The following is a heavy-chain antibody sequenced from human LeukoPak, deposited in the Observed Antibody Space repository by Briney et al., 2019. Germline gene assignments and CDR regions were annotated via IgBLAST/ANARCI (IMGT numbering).Heavy chain of an antibody. CDR2: ISGSGGST. V-gene: IGHV3-23*01. CDR3: AKGGRLSSSWYIFDG. J-gene: IGHJ4*02. D-gene: IGHD6-13*01. Sequence: GGSLRLSCAASGFTFSSYAMSWVRQAPGKGLEWVSAISGSGGSTSYADSVKGRFTISRDNSKYMLYLQMNSLRAEDTAVYYWAKGGRLSSSWYIFDGWGQGTLVTVPS. CDR1: GFTFSSYA.